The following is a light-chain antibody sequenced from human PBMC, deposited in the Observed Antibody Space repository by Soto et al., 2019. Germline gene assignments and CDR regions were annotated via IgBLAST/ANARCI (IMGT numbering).Light chain of an antibody. CDR3: QSYDSSLTEVV. Sequence: QSVLTQPPSVSAAPGQKVTISCSGSNSNIGNNYVSWYQQFPGTAPKLLIYDNDKRPSGIPDRFSGSKSGTSATLGITGLQTGDEADYYCQSYDSSLTEVVFGGGTQLTVL. CDR2: DND. CDR1: NSNIGNNY. J-gene: IGLJ2*01. V-gene: IGLV1-51*01.